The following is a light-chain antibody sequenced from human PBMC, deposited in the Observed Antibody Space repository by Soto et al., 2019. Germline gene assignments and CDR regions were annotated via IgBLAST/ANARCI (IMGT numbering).Light chain of an antibody. V-gene: IGKV1-27*01. CDR1: QAIKNQ. Sequence: DIQMTQSPSSLSASVGYRVTITCRASQAIKNQLAWYQQKSGEVPKLLIYAASTLQSGVPSRFSGSGSGTDFTLTISSLQPEDVATYYCQKYFSAPWTFGQGTRVEIK. J-gene: IGKJ1*01. CDR3: QKYFSAPWT. CDR2: AAS.